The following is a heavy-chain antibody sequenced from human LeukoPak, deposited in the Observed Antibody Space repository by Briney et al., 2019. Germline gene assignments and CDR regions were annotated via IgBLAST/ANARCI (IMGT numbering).Heavy chain of an antibody. Sequence: GGSLRLSCAASGFTFSSYAMNWVRQAPGKGLEWVASISGNGGSTYYADSVKGRFTISRDNAKNTLYLQMNSLRAEDTAVYYCAREGVVVPAAMWNPRYNWNAFDYWGQGTLVTVSS. J-gene: IGHJ4*02. CDR3: AREGVVVPAAMWNPRYNWNAFDY. CDR1: GFTFSSYA. CDR2: ISGNGGST. V-gene: IGHV3-23*01. D-gene: IGHD2-2*01.